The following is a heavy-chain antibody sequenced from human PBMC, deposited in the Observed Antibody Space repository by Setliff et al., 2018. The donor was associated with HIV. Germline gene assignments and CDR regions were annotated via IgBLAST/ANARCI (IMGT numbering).Heavy chain of an antibody. CDR3: ATNFLYDILTGYFPYQFDQ. V-gene: IGHV3-9*01. CDR2: ITWNRGTI. D-gene: IGHD3-9*01. J-gene: IGHJ4*02. CDR1: GFTLDNYA. Sequence: PGGSLRLSCAASGFTLDNYAMSWVRQRPGEGLEWVASITWNRGTIAYADSVKGRFTISRDNAKDSMFLQMNSLRGEDTAVYYCATNFLYDILTGYFPYQFDQWGQGTQVTVSS.